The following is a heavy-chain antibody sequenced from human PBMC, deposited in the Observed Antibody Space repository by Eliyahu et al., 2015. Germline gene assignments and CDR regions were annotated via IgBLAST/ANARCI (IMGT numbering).Heavy chain of an antibody. CDR1: GFTFGSNW. V-gene: IGHV3-74*03. J-gene: IGHJ4*02. CDR3: ASWTSWTSGNY. Sequence: EVQLVESGGGLVQPGGSLRXSCAASGFTFGSNWMHWVRQAPGKGLVWVSHISSDGSITTFADSVKGRFTISRDNARNTLYLEMNSLRAEDTAVYYCASWTSWTSGNYWGQGTLVTVSS. D-gene: IGHD3/OR15-3a*01. CDR2: ISSDGSIT.